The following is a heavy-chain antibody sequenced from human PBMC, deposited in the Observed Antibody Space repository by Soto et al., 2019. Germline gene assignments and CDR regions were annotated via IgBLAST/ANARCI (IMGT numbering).Heavy chain of an antibody. CDR3: ARDFSRIAAAGIGWFDP. D-gene: IGHD6-13*01. Sequence: ASVKVSCKASGYTFTSYAMHWVRQAPGQRLEWMGWINAGNGNTKYSQKFQGRVTITRDTSASTAYMELSSLRSEDTAVYYCARDFSRIAAAGIGWFDPWGQGTLVTVSS. CDR2: INAGNGNT. CDR1: GYTFTSYA. J-gene: IGHJ5*02. V-gene: IGHV1-3*01.